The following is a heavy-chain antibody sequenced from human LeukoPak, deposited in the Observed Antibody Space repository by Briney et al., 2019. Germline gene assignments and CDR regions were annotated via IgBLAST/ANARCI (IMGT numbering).Heavy chain of an antibody. CDR3: ARRTARRNFDY. Sequence: LRLSCAASGFTFSDYYMSWIRQPPGKGLEWIGYIYYNENTNYNPSLKSRVTISVDTSKNQFSLKLSSVTAADTAVYYCARRTARRNFDYWGQGTLVTVSS. V-gene: IGHV4-59*01. CDR1: GFTFSDYY. D-gene: IGHD1-14*01. CDR2: IYYNENT. J-gene: IGHJ4*02.